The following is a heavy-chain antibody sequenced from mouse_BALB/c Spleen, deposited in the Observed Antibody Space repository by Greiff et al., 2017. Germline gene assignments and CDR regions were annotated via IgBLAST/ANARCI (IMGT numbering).Heavy chain of an antibody. CDR1: GYTFTSYW. J-gene: IGHJ1*01. V-gene: IGHV1S22*01. CDR3: TRFVNYGSSWYFDV. Sequence: LQQPGSELVRPGASVKLSCKASGYTFTSYWMHWVKQRPGQGLEWIVNIYPGSGSTNYDEKFKSKATLTVDTSSSTAYMQLSSLTSEDSAVYYCTRFVNYGSSWYFDVWGAGTTVTVSS. D-gene: IGHD1-1*01. CDR2: IYPGSGST.